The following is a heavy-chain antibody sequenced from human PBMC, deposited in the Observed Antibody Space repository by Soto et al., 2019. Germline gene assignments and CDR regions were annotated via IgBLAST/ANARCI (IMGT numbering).Heavy chain of an antibody. CDR2: IKQDGSEE. V-gene: IGHV3-7*03. CDR3: ARHRDYSLDD. Sequence: EVQLVESGGDLVQPGGSLRLSCAASGFSFNTYWMTWVRQAPGRGLEWVANIKQDGSEEYSVDSVKGRFTVSRDNAKNSVYLQMNSLSAEDTAVYYCARHRDYSLDDWGQGTLVTVSS. CDR1: GFSFNTYW. J-gene: IGHJ4*02. D-gene: IGHD4-4*01.